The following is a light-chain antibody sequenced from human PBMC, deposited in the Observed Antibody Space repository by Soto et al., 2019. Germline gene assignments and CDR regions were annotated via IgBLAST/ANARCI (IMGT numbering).Light chain of an antibody. CDR2: RNN. J-gene: IGLJ2*01. CDR3: QSYDRSLSGAI. V-gene: IGLV1-40*01. CDR1: SSNIGADYA. Sequence: QSVLTQPPSVSGAPGQRVTISCTGTSSNIGADYAVHWYQQLPGTAPKLLMYRNNNRPSGVPDRFSGSKSGTSASLAITGLQAEDEADYYCQSYDRSLSGAIFGGGNKLTVL.